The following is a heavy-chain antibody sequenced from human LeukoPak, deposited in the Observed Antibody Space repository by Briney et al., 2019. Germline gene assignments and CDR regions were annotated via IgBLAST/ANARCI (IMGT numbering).Heavy chain of an antibody. CDR1: GVSVSSGSYY. D-gene: IGHD6-13*01. CDR2: IYYSGST. Sequence: SETLSLTCTVSGVSVSSGSYYWSWIRQPPGKGLEWIGYIYYSGSTNYNPSLKSRVTISVDTSKNQFSLKLSSVTAADTAVYYCARDQSAAGYDYWGQGTLVTVSS. J-gene: IGHJ4*02. CDR3: ARDQSAAGYDY. V-gene: IGHV4-61*01.